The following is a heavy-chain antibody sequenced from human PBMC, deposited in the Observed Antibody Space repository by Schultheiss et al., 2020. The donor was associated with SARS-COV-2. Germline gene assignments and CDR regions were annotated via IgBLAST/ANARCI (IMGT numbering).Heavy chain of an antibody. V-gene: IGHV4-4*07. J-gene: IGHJ5*02. CDR2: IYNTGST. CDR1: GGSISSYY. Sequence: SETLSLTCTVSGGSISSYYWSWIRQPAGKGLEYIGRIYNTGSTNYNPSLKSRVTISVDTSKNQFSLKLSSVTAADTAVYYCAREPYCGGDCYSGWFDPWGQGTLVTVSS. D-gene: IGHD2-21*02. CDR3: AREPYCGGDCYSGWFDP.